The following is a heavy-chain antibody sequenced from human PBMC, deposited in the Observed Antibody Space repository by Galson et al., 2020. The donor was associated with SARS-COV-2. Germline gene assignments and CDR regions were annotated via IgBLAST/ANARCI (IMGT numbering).Heavy chain of an antibody. CDR1: GYTFTSYY. V-gene: IGHV1-46*01. J-gene: IGHJ4*02. D-gene: IGHD3-16*01. CDR3: ARDSQGGNEYNYLLF. CDR2: INTSGGGQ. Sequence: ASVQVSCKASGYTFTSYYIHWVRQPPGQGLAWMGIINTSGGGQTYAQKFQGRVTMTRDTSTSTDYMELSSLRSEDTAVFYCARDSQGGNEYNYLLFWGQGTLVTVSS.